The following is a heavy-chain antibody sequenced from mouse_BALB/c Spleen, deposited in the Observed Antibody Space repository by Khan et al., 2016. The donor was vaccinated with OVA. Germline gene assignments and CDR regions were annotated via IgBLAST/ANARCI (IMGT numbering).Heavy chain of an antibody. Sequence: QVRLQQSGAELVRPGVSVKISCKGSGYTFTDFAMHWVKQSHAKSLEWIGVISTYYVDTNYNQNFKDKATMTVDTSSSTAYMELARLTDEDAAIYYCARGSGNFRGADWGKGTLGNGSA. D-gene: IGHD2-1*01. CDR3: ARGSGNFRGAD. J-gene: IGHJ3*01. V-gene: IGHV1S137*01. CDR1: GYTFTDFA. CDR2: ISTYYVDT.